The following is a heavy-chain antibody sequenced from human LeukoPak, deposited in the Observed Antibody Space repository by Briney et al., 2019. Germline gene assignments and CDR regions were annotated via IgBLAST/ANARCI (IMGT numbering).Heavy chain of an antibody. V-gene: IGHV3-48*04. Sequence: GGSLRLSCAASGFTFSSYSINWVRQAPGKGLEWVSYISTSSTITYYTDSVKGRFTISRDNAKNSLYLQMNSPRAEDTAVYYCARVGTSSKYYYYMDVWGKGTTVTVSS. D-gene: IGHD1-1*01. J-gene: IGHJ6*03. CDR1: GFTFSSYS. CDR2: ISTSSTIT. CDR3: ARVGTSSKYYYYMDV.